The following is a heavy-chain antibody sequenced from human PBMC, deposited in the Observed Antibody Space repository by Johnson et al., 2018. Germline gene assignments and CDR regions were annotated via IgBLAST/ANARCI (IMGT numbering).Heavy chain of an antibody. D-gene: IGHD3-16*01. J-gene: IGHJ6*02. CDR1: GFTFSGYA. CDR3: AKEGGRGDGITFGGVMRPYYYYYGMDV. Sequence: VQLVQSGGGLVQPGGSLRLSCAASGFTFSGYALSWVRQAPGKGLEWVSAISGSGGRTYYADSVKGRLTISRDNYKNTLYLQMNSLSAEDTAVYYCAKEGGRGDGITFGGVMRPYYYYYGMDVWGQGTTVTVSS. V-gene: IGHV3-23*04. CDR2: ISGSGGRT.